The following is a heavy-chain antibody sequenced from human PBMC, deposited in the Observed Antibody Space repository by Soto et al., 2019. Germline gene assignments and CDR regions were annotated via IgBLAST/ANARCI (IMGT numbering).Heavy chain of an antibody. CDR3: AIFRCGGDCYSYFDY. J-gene: IGHJ4*02. CDR1: GYTFTNYA. Sequence: GASVKVSCKASGYTFTNYAMHWVRQAPGQRLEWMGWINAGNGNTKYSQKFQGRVTITRDTSASTAYMELSSLRSEDTAVYYCAIFRCGGDCYSYFDYWGQGTLVTVSS. V-gene: IGHV1-3*01. D-gene: IGHD2-21*02. CDR2: INAGNGNT.